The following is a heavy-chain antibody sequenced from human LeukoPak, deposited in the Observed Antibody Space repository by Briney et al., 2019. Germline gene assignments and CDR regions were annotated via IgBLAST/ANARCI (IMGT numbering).Heavy chain of an antibody. Sequence: GGSLRLSCAASGFTFSSYSMNWVRQAPGKGLEWVSSISSSSSYIYYADSVKGRFTISRDNAKNSLYLQMNSLKTEDTAVYYCTTDLGVFSSHDFWSGYYRDPFFDYWGQGTLVTVSS. D-gene: IGHD3-3*01. J-gene: IGHJ4*02. CDR2: ISSSSSYI. V-gene: IGHV3-21*03. CDR1: GFTFSSYS. CDR3: TTDLGVFSSHDFWSGYYRDPFFDY.